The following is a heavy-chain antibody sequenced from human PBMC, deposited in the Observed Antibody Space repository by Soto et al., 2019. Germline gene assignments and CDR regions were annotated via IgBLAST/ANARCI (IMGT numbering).Heavy chain of an antibody. Sequence: GGSLRLSCAASGFTFSSYWMHWVRQAPGKGLVWVSRINSDGSSTSYADSVKGRFTISRDNAKNTLYLQMNGLRAEDTAVYYCARDRGYSRRLDYWGQGTLVTVSS. CDR2: INSDGSST. J-gene: IGHJ4*02. D-gene: IGHD6-13*01. V-gene: IGHV3-74*01. CDR1: GFTFSSYW. CDR3: ARDRGYSRRLDY.